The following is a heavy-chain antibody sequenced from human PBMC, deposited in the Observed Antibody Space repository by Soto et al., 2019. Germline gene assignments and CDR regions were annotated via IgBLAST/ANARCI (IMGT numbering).Heavy chain of an antibody. CDR1: GFIFTNYA. D-gene: IGHD5-12*01. CDR2: IGGRGNSA. V-gene: IGHV3-23*01. CDR3: VREGGGSFDF. Sequence: PGVSLRLCCAASGFIFTNYAMNWVRQAPGKGLEWVSGIGGRGNSAYYAGSVQGRFTISRDNSKNTLSLQMSSLTADDTAIYYCVREGGGSFDFWGRATMVTVSS. J-gene: IGHJ3*01.